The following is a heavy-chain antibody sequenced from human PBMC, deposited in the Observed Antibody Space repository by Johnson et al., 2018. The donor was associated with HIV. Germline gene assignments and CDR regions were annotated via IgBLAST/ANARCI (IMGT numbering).Heavy chain of an antibody. CDR2: IYTGGST. V-gene: IGHV3-66*01. Sequence: VQLVESGGGLVQPGGSLRLSCAASGFTVSSNYMSWVRQAPGKGLEWVSLIYTGGSTYSADSVKGRFTLSRDNSKNTLYLQMNSLRVEDTAVYYCARGYNGAFDIWGQGTLVTVSS. CDR1: GFTVSSNY. CDR3: ARGYNGAFDI. J-gene: IGHJ3*02. D-gene: IGHD5-24*01.